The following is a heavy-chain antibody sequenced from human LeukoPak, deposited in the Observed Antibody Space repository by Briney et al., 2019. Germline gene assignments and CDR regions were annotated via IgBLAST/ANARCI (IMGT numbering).Heavy chain of an antibody. J-gene: IGHJ4*02. V-gene: IGHV4-39*02. CDR3: ATSTSGWSPVDN. CDR2: IYYSGNT. Sequence: SETLSLTCTVSGGSISSGGYSWGWIRQPPGKGLEGIGSIYYSGNTFYNPSLKSRVTMSVDTSKNHFSLKLSSVTAANAAVYYCATSTSGWSPVDNWGLGTLVTVSS. D-gene: IGHD6-19*01. CDR1: GGSISSGGYS.